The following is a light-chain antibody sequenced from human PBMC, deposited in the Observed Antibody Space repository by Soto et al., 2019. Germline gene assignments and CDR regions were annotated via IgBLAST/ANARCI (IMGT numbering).Light chain of an antibody. CDR2: GAS. J-gene: IGKJ1*01. Sequence: EIVMTQSPATLSVSPGERATLSCRASQSVSRNLAWYQQKPGQAPRLLIYGASSRATGITARFSGSGSGTEFTITISSLQSEDFAVYYCQQYNNWPRTFGQGTKVEIK. CDR3: QQYNNWPRT. V-gene: IGKV3-15*01. CDR1: QSVSRN.